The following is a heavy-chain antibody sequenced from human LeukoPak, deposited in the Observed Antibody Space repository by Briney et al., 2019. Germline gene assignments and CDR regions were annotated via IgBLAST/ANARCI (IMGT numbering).Heavy chain of an antibody. CDR3: ARDTLNGPFVISLDY. V-gene: IGHV3-48*03. J-gene: IGHJ4*02. Sequence: GGSLRLSCAASGFTFSSYEMNWVRQAPGKGLEWVAHISSGGNVEYYLDSVRGRFTMSRDNAKSLLFLQMNSLRAEDTAVYYCARDTLNGPFVISLDYWGQGAPVTVSS. CDR1: GFTFSSYE. D-gene: IGHD3-9*01. CDR2: ISSGGNVE.